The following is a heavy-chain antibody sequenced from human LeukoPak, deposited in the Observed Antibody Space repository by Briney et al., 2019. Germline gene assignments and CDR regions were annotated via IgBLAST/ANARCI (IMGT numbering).Heavy chain of an antibody. D-gene: IGHD5-18*01. J-gene: IGHJ4*02. CDR2: IRYDGSNK. CDR3: AKDPRGLRTGDY. V-gene: IGHV3-30*02. Sequence: PGGSLRLSCAASGFTFSSYGMHWVRQAPGKGLEWVAFIRYDGSNKYYADSVKGRFTISRDNSKNTPYLQMNSLRAEDTAVYYCAKDPRGLRTGDYWGQGTLVTVSS. CDR1: GFTFSSYG.